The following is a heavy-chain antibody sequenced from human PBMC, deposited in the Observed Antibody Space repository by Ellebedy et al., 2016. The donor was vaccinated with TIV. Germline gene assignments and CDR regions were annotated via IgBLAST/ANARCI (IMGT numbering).Heavy chain of an antibody. CDR2: ISSSSSYI. CDR1: GFTFSSYS. J-gene: IGHJ4*02. CDR3: AKSGLNALRYSDH. Sequence: GESLKISCAASGFTFSSYSMNSVRQAQGKGLEWVSSISSSSSYIYYADSVKGRFTISKDFSTNTLYLQMNSLRAEDTAVYYCAKSGLNALRYSDHWGQGTLVTVSS. D-gene: IGHD1-1*01. V-gene: IGHV3-21*04.